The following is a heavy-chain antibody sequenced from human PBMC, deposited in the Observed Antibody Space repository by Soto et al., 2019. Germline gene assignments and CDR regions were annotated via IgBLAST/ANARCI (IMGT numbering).Heavy chain of an antibody. D-gene: IGHD5-18*01. CDR3: ARERGGYGLFDS. V-gene: IGHV4-39*07. CDR1: GGSVGSSSYY. Sequence: SETLSLTCAVSGGSVGSSSYYWAWIRQPPGKGLEWIGSVLYSGSTYYTPSLKSRVTMSVDTSKNQFSLKLSSVTAADTAVYYCARERGGYGLFDSWGQGTLVTVSS. CDR2: VLYSGST. J-gene: IGHJ4*02.